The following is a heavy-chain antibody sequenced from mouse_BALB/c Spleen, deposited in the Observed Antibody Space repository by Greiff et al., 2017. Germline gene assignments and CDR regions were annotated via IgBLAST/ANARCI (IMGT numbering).Heavy chain of an antibody. CDR2: IYPGDGDT. J-gene: IGHJ3*01. Sequence: QVQLQQSGPELVKPGASVKISCKASGYAFSSSWMNWVKQRPGQGLEWIGRIYPGDGDTNYNGKFKGKATLTADKSSSTAYMQLSSLTSVDSAVYFCAREEGRRFPFAYWGQGTLVTVSA. CDR1: GYAFSSSW. V-gene: IGHV1-82*01. CDR3: AREEGRRFPFAY.